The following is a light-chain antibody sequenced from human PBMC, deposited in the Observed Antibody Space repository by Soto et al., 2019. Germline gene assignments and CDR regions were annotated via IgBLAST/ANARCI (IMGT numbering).Light chain of an antibody. J-gene: IGKJ1*01. CDR3: QHYKSYPWT. CDR1: QSIDSW. CDR2: KAS. V-gene: IGKV1-5*03. Sequence: DIQMTQSPSTLSASVGDRGTITCRASQSIDSWLAWYQQKPGKAPKLLMYKASSLESGVPSRFSGSGSETEFTLTISSLQPDDFATYYCQHYKSYPWTFGQGTKVDIK.